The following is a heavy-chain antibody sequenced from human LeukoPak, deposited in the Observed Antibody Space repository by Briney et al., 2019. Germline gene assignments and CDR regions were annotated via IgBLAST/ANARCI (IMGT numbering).Heavy chain of an antibody. Sequence: SETLSLTCTVSGGSISSYYWSWIRQPPGKGLEWIGYIYYSGSTNYNPSLKSRVTISVDTSKNQFSLKLSSVTAADTAVYYCARHSGGNLDAFDIWGQGTMVTVSS. J-gene: IGHJ3*02. CDR2: IYYSGST. CDR3: ARHSGGNLDAFDI. D-gene: IGHD4-23*01. CDR1: GGSISSYY. V-gene: IGHV4-59*08.